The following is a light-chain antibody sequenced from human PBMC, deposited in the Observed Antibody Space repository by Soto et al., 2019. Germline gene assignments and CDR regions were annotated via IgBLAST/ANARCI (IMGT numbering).Light chain of an antibody. CDR1: QKISSRY. J-gene: IGKJ5*01. CDR3: QQRSNWPPIT. CDR2: GAS. Sequence: EIVLTQSPGTLSLSPGERATLSCRASQKISSRYLAWYLQKPGQAPRFLIYGASSRATGIPDRFSGSGSGTDFTLTISRLEPEDFAVYYCQQRSNWPPITFGQGTRLEIK. V-gene: IGKV3D-20*02.